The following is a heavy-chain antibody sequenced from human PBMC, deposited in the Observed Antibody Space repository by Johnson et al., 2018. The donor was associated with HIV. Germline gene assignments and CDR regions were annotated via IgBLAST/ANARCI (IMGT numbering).Heavy chain of an antibody. CDR2: IWYDGSNK. Sequence: QVQLVESGGGLEQPGRSLRLSCAASGFTFEDYAMHWVRQVPGKGLEWVAVIWYDGSNKYYADSVKGRFTISRDNSKNTLYLQMNSLRAEDTAVYYCTQGGGYGEDDAFDIWGQGTMVTVSS. V-gene: IGHV3-33*08. D-gene: IGHD3-22*01. CDR3: TQGGGYGEDDAFDI. CDR1: GFTFEDYA. J-gene: IGHJ3*02.